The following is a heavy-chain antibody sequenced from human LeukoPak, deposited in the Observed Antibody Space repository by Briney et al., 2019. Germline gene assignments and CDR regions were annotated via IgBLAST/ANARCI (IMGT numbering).Heavy chain of an antibody. V-gene: IGHV3-7*04. Sequence: GGSLRLSCAASGFTFRSYWMSWVRQAPGKGLEWVANINQDGSEKYYVDSMKGRFTISRDNAKNSLYLQMNSLRVEDTAVYYCARGRRLCDPWGRGTLVTVSS. J-gene: IGHJ5*02. D-gene: IGHD2-2*01. CDR1: GFTFRSYW. CDR3: ARGRRLCDP. CDR2: INQDGSEK.